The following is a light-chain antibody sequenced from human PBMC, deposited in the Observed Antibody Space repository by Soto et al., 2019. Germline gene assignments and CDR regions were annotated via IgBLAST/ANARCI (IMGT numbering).Light chain of an antibody. Sequence: QSALTQPRSVSGSPGQSVTISCTATSGDVDDFKYVSWYQQHPGKGPKLFIYDVSKRPSGVPHRFSGSKSGNTASLTISGLPAEDEADYYCCSYALNYVVFGGGTKLTVL. CDR1: SGDVDDFKY. CDR2: DVS. CDR3: CSYALNYVV. J-gene: IGLJ3*02. V-gene: IGLV2-11*01.